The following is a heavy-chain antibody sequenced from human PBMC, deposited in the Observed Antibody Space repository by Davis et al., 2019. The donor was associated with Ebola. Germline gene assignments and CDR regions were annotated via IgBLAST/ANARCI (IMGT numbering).Heavy chain of an antibody. CDR1: GFTFSSYG. J-gene: IGHJ5*02. Sequence: GESLKISCAASGFTFSSYGMHWVRQAPGKGLEWVSYISSSSSTIYYADSVKGRFTISRDNAKNSLYLQMNSLRAEDTAVYYCARGITIFGVVIGYWFDPWGQGTLVTVSS. CDR3: ARGITIFGVVIGYWFDP. CDR2: ISSSSSTI. D-gene: IGHD3-3*01. V-gene: IGHV3-48*01.